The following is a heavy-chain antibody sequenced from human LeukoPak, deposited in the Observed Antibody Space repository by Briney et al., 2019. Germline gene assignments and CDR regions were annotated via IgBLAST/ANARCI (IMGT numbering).Heavy chain of an antibody. V-gene: IGHV3-30*18. CDR2: VSYDGGNR. D-gene: IGHD3-10*01. J-gene: IGHJ6*04. Sequence: ASGFIFSAYDMRWVRQAPGKGLEXVAVVSYDGGNRYHADSVKGRLTISRDNSKNTLYLQVNNLTTEDTAVYFCAKTMVRTAILLSLPSYYYGLDVWGTGTTVTVSS. CDR1: GFIFSAYD. CDR3: AKTMVRTAILLSLPSYYYGLDV.